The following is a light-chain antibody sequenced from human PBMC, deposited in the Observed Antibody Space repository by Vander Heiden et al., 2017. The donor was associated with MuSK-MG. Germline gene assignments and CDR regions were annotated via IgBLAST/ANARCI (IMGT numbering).Light chain of an antibody. CDR3: QQLNNWPPLFT. Sequence: EIVLTQSPATLSLSPGERATLSCRASQSVSSYLAWYQQKPGQAPRLLIYDASNRATGIPARFSGSGSGTDFTLTMSSLEPEDFAVYYCQQLNNWPPLFTFGPGTRVEIK. J-gene: IGKJ3*01. CDR1: QSVSSY. CDR2: DAS. V-gene: IGKV3-11*01.